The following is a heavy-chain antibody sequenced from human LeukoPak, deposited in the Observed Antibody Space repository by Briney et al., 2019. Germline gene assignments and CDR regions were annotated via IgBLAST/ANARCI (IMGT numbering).Heavy chain of an antibody. Sequence: PSETLSLTCTVSGYSISSGYYWGWIRQPPGKGLEWIGSIYHSGRTFYNPSLKSRVSISVDTSKNQFSLKLTSVTAADTSVYYCALRISLWFGPFDNWAQGTLVTVSS. J-gene: IGHJ4*02. CDR1: GYSISSGYY. D-gene: IGHD3-10*01. CDR2: IYHSGRT. CDR3: ALRISLWFGPFDN. V-gene: IGHV4-38-2*02.